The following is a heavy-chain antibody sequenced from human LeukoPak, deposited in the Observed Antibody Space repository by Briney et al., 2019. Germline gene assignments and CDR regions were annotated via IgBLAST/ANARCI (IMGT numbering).Heavy chain of an antibody. D-gene: IGHD3-22*01. CDR2: ISGSGGST. V-gene: IGHV3-23*01. CDR3: AKDSPPVPQDYYDSICYFDY. CDR1: GITFSSFG. Sequence: GGTLRLYCAVSGITFSSFGMSWVRQAPGKGLEWVSAISGSGGSTYYADSVKGRFTISRDNSKNTLYLQMNSLRAEDTAVYYCAKDSPPVPQDYYDSICYFDYWGQGTLVTVSS. J-gene: IGHJ4*02.